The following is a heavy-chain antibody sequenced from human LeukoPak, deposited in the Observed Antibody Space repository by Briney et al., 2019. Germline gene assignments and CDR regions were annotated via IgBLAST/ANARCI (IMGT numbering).Heavy chain of an antibody. CDR3: ARGYPGTTSTGGFDL. CDR1: GYTFTSYG. J-gene: IGHJ2*01. Sequence: ASVKVSCKASGYTFTSYGISWVRQAPGQGLEWMGWISAYNGNTNYAQKLQGRVTMTTDTSTSTAHMELRSLRSDDTAVYYCARGYPGTTSTGGFDLWGRGTLVTVSS. CDR2: ISAYNGNT. V-gene: IGHV1-18*01. D-gene: IGHD1-1*01.